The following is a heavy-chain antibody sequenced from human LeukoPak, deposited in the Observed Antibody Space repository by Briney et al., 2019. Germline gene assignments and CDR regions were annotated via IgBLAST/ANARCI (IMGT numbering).Heavy chain of an antibody. D-gene: IGHD4-17*01. CDR1: GFTFSSYE. CDR2: ISSSGSTI. Sequence: PGGSLRLSCAASGFTFSSYEMNWVRQAPGKGLEWVSYISSSGSTIYYADSVKGRFTISRDNAKNSLYLQMNSLRAEDTAVYYCARDEDYGDFFPLADYWGQGTLVTVPS. J-gene: IGHJ4*02. CDR3: ARDEDYGDFFPLADY. V-gene: IGHV3-48*03.